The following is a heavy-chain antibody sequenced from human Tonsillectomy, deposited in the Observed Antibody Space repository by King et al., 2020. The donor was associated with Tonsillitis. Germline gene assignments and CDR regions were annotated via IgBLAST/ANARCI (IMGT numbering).Heavy chain of an antibody. J-gene: IGHJ4*02. CDR3: ARGDGDHFVDN. CDR1: GGTFSSYS. Sequence: QLVQSGAEVKKAGSSVKVSCKASGGTFSSYSLSWVRRAPGQGLEWMGVIIPLFGTANYTKKFQGRVTMTADESTSTVYMELSRLRLDDTAVYYCARGDGDHFVDNWGQGTLVTVSP. D-gene: IGHD1-14*01. CDR2: IIPLFGTA. V-gene: IGHV1-69*01.